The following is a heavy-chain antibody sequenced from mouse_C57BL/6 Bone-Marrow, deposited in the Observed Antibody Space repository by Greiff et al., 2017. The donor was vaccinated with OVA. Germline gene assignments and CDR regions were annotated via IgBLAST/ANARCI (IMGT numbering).Heavy chain of an antibody. Sequence: QVQLKESGAELVKPGASVKLSCKASGYTFTEYPIHWVKQRSGQGLEWIGWFYPGSGSLKYNEKFKDKATLTADKSSSTGYMELSRLTSEDSAVYFWGRQEGTGTALYWDLDVWGTGTTVTVSS. CDR1: GYTFTEYP. CDR3: GRQEGTGTALYWDLDV. D-gene: IGHD4-1*01. CDR2: FYPGSGSL. V-gene: IGHV1-62-2*01. J-gene: IGHJ1*03.